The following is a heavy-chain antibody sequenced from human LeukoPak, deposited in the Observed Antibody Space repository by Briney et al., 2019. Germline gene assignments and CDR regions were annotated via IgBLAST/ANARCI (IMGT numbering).Heavy chain of an antibody. CDR1: GFTFSSYE. Sequence: GGSLRLSCAASGFTFSSYEMNWVRQAPGKGLEWVSYISSSGSTIYYADSVKGRFTISRDNAKNSLYLQMNSLRAEDTAVYYCATDYYGSGSYFSGYFQHWGQGTLVTVSS. CDR3: ATDYYGSGSYFSGYFQH. CDR2: ISSSGSTI. V-gene: IGHV3-48*03. J-gene: IGHJ1*01. D-gene: IGHD3-10*01.